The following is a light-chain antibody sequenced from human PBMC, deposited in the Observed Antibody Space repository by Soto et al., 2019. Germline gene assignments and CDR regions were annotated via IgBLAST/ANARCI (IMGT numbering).Light chain of an antibody. CDR1: QSISNW. CDR3: QQYSSYPT. Sequence: DIQMTQSPSTLSASVGDRVTITCRASQSISNWLAWYQQEPGKAPRLLIYKSSSLETGVPSRFSGSGSGTEFTLTISSLQHDDFATYYCQQYSSYPTFGQGTKLEI. J-gene: IGKJ2*01. CDR2: KSS. V-gene: IGKV1-5*03.